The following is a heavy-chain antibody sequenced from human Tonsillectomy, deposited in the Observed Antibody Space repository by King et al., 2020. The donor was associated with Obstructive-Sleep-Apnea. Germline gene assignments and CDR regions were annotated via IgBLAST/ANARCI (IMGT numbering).Heavy chain of an antibody. CDR3: ARGSGSGSYYHFDY. D-gene: IGHD3-10*01. V-gene: IGHV1-8*01. J-gene: IGHJ4*02. CDR2: MNPNRGNT. CDR1: GYTFTSYY. Sequence: QLVQSGAEVGKPGASVKVSCKASGYTFTSYYINWVRQATGQGREWMGWMNPNRGNTGYAHKFKGRVTITSNNSISTAYMELSSLRAEDTAVYYCARGSGSGSYYHFDYWGQGTLVTVSS.